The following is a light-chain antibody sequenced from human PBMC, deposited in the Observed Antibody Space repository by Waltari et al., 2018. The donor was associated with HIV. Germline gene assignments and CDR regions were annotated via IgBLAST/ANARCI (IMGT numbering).Light chain of an antibody. CDR1: PSVSSN. Sequence: EIVVTQSPATLSVSPGERATLSCRASPSVSSNLAWYQHKPGQAPRLLFYGASTRATGIPARFSGSGSGTEFSLTITSLQSEDFAVYYCQQYNNWPQGTFGQGTKVEI. CDR3: QQYNNWPQGT. V-gene: IGKV3-15*01. J-gene: IGKJ1*01. CDR2: GAS.